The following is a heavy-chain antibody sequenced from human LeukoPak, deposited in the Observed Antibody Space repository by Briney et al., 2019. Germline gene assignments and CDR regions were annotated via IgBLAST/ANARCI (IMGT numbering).Heavy chain of an antibody. Sequence: SVKVSCKASGGTFSSYAISWVRQAPGQGLEWMGGIIPIFGTANYAQKFQGRVTITTDESTSTAYMEQSSLRSEDTAVYYCARARGITYEFDPWGQGTLVTVSS. D-gene: IGHD3-10*01. CDR1: GGTFSSYA. CDR2: IIPIFGTA. V-gene: IGHV1-69*05. CDR3: ARARGITYEFDP. J-gene: IGHJ5*02.